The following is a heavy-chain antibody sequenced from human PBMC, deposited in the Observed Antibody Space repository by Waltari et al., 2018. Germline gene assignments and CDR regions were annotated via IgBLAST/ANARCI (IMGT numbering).Heavy chain of an antibody. CDR2: VIPILGTA. CDR3: ARRKAVAGTTFDY. Sequence: QVQLVQSGAEVKKPGSSVKVSCKASGGTFSSYAISWVRQAPGQGLEWMGSVIPILGTANYAQKFQGRVTITADKATSTAYMELSSLRSEDTAVYYCARRKAVAGTTFDYWGQGTLVTVSS. V-gene: IGHV1-69*08. J-gene: IGHJ4*02. CDR1: GGTFSSYA. D-gene: IGHD6-19*01.